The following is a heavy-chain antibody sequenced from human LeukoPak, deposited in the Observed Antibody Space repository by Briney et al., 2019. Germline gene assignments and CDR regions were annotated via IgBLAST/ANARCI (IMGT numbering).Heavy chain of an antibody. Sequence: GGSLRLSCAASGFTFSDRYMDWVRQAPGKGLEWVGRTRNKADSYITEYAASVKGRFTISRDNSKNSLYLQMNSLKSEDTAVYYCAKGIAVAGIYYFDYWGQGTLVTVSS. CDR2: TRNKADSYIT. D-gene: IGHD6-19*01. J-gene: IGHJ4*02. CDR1: GFTFSDRY. V-gene: IGHV3-72*01. CDR3: AKGIAVAGIYYFDY.